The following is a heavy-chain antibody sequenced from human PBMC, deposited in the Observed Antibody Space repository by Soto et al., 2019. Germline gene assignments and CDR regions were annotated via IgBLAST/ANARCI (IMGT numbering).Heavy chain of an antibody. CDR2: IHHSGGT. J-gene: IGHJ5*02. V-gene: IGHV4-34*01. CDR3: AKNFDN. Sequence: SETLSLTCAVYGGSFSDYYWSWIRQPPGKGLEWIGEIHHSGGTNYNPSLKSRVTISADTSKNQFSLRLTSVTAADTDVYYCAKNFDNWGQGTLVT. CDR1: GGSFSDYY.